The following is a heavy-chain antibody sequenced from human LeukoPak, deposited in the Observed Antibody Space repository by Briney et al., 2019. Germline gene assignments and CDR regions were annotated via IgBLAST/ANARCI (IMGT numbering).Heavy chain of an antibody. V-gene: IGHV3-21*01. CDR1: GFTFSRYS. D-gene: IGHD3-22*01. Sequence: GGSLRLSCAASGFTFSRYSMNGVRQARGKGVEWGSSISSSRRYIKYADSEKGGVTISRENDKNSLYLQMNSLRAEDTAVYYCARDPPTYYYDSSGFGGWGQGTLVTVSS. CDR2: ISSSRRYI. CDR3: ARDPPTYYYDSSGFGG. J-gene: IGHJ4*02.